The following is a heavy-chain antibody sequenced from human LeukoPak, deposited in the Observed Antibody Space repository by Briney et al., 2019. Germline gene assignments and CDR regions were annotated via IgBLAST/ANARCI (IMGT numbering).Heavy chain of an antibody. J-gene: IGHJ4*02. CDR2: ISYDGSNK. Sequence: PGRSLRLSCAASGFIFSSYAMHWVRQAPGKGLEWVAVISYDGSNKYYADSVKGRFTISRDNSKNTLYLQMNSLRAEDTAVYYCARDTRDYGGNRFDYWGQGTPVTVSS. V-gene: IGHV3-30*04. D-gene: IGHD4-23*01. CDR3: ARDTRDYGGNRFDY. CDR1: GFIFSSYA.